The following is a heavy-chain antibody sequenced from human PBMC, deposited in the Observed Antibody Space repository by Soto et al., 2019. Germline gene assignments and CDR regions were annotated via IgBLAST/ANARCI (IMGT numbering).Heavy chain of an antibody. CDR3: ARAGENYGSGTFSPPLRYYFNS. J-gene: IGHJ4*02. CDR2: INPSGGPT. D-gene: IGHD3-10*01. CDR1: GYTFTTHY. Sequence: QVQLVQSGAEVKKPGASVTVSCKASGYTFTTHYMHWVRQAPGQGLEWMGIINPSGGPTTYAPKFQGRVSLTSDTYTNTVYMELSSLRSEDTAVYYCARAGENYGSGTFSPPLRYYFNSWGQGTLVTVSS. V-gene: IGHV1-46*01.